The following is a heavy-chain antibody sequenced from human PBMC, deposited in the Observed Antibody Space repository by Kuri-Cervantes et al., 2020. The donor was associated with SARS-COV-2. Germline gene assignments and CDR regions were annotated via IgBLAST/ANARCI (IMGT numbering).Heavy chain of an antibody. CDR2: INSDGSST. CDR1: GFTFSSYW. D-gene: IGHD4-23*01. V-gene: IGHV3-74*01. CDR3: ARDPVTPGYYYHYGMDV. Sequence: GESLKLSCAAYGFTFSSYWMHWVRQAPGKGLVWVSRINSDGSSTSYADSVKGRFTISRDNAKNTLYLQMNSLRAEDTAVYYCARDPVTPGYYYHYGMDVWGQGTTVTVSS. J-gene: IGHJ6*02.